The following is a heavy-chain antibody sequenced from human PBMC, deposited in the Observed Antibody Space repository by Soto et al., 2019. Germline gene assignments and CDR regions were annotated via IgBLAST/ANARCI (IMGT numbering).Heavy chain of an antibody. CDR1: GFTFSSYA. D-gene: IGHD2-15*01. CDR3: ARALDCSGGSCGYYYYYGMDV. Sequence: QVQLVESGGGVVQPGRSLRLSCAASGFTFSSYAMHWVRQAPGKGLEWVAVISYDGSNKYYADSVKGRFTISRDNPENTLYLQMNSLRAEDTAVYYCARALDCSGGSCGYYYYYGMDVWGQGTTVTVSS. CDR2: ISYDGSNK. J-gene: IGHJ6*02. V-gene: IGHV3-30-3*01.